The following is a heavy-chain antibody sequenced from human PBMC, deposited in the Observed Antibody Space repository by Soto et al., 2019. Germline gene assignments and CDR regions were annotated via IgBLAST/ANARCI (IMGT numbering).Heavy chain of an antibody. V-gene: IGHV3-21*01. CDR2: ISSSSSYI. CDR1: GFTFSSYS. CDR3: ARKAVASEAFDI. J-gene: IGHJ3*02. D-gene: IGHD6-19*01. Sequence: EVQLVESGGGLVKPGGSLRLSCAASGFTFSSYSMNWVRQAPGKGLEWVSSISSSSSYIYYADSVKGRFTISRDNAKNSLYLQMNSLRAVATAVYYCARKAVASEAFDIWGLGIMVTVSS.